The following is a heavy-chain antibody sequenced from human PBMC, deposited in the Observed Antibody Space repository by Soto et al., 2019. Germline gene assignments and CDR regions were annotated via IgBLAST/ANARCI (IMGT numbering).Heavy chain of an antibody. CDR2: INPSGST. D-gene: IGHD3-3*01. CDR3: ATRGITLSDYGLDV. V-gene: IGHV4-34*01. Sequence: SETLSLTCAVYGGSFSGHYWSWIRQPPGKGLEWIGEINPSGSTKYNPSLKSRVTISVDTSRNQFSLKLSSVTAADTAVVYCATRGITLSDYGLDVWAHGTTVTVSS. CDR1: GGSFSGHY. J-gene: IGHJ6*01.